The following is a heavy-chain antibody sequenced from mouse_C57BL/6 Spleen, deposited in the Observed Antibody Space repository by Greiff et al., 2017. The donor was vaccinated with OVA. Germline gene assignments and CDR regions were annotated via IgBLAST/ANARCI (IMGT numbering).Heavy chain of an antibody. CDR3: ASLLLDSSGYDAMDY. Sequence: EVKLVESGGGLVQPGGSLSLSCAASGFTFTDYYMSWVRQPPGKALEWLGFIRNKANGYTTEYSASVKGRFTISRDNSQSILYLQMNALRAEDSATYYGASLLLDSSGYDAMDYWGQGTSVTVSS. V-gene: IGHV7-3*01. CDR2: IRNKANGYTT. CDR1: GFTFTDYY. J-gene: IGHJ4*01. D-gene: IGHD3-2*02.